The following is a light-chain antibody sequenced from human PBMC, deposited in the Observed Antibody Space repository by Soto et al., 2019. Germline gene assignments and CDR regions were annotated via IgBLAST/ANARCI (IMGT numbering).Light chain of an antibody. J-gene: IGLJ2*01. V-gene: IGLV2-14*01. CDR1: SSDVGDYNY. Sequence: QSALTQPASVSGSPGQSITISCTGTSSDVGDYNYVSWYQQHPGKAPKLMIYEVSNRPSGVSDRFSGSKSGNTASLIISGLQAEDEAEYYCSSYTSSSTLVFGGGTQLTVL. CDR2: EVS. CDR3: SSYTSSSTLV.